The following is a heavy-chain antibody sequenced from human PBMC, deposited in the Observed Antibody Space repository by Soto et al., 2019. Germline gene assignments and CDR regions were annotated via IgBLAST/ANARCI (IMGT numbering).Heavy chain of an antibody. V-gene: IGHV6-1*01. D-gene: IGHD7-27*01. CDR3: ARGTSKLTGEKGWFDP. J-gene: IGHJ5*02. Sequence: QSQTLSLTCAISGDSVSSNSAAWNWIRQSPSRGLEWLGRTYYRSKWYNDYAVSVKSRITINPDTSKNQFSLQLNSVTPEDTAVYYCARGTSKLTGEKGWFDPWGQGTLVTVSS. CDR1: GDSVSSNSAA. CDR2: TYYRSKWYN.